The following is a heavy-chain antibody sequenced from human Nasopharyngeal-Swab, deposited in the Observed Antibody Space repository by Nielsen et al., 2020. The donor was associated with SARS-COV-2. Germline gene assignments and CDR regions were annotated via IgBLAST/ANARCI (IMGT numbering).Heavy chain of an antibody. CDR2: IDPSGENK. V-gene: IGHV3-11*01. CDR3: ARGPSSSRFDP. D-gene: IGHD6-13*01. CDR1: GFALSDFY. J-gene: IGHJ5*02. Sequence: GESLKISCAASGFALSDFYISWIRKAPGKGLEWIAYIDPSGENKYYAGSVKGRFTISRGNARKSVYLQLNSLRAEDTAVYYCARGPSSSRFDPWGQGSLVTVSS.